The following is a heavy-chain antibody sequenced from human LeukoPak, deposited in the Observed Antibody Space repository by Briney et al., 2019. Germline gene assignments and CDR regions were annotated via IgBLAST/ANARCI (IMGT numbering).Heavy chain of an antibody. CDR1: GGSISSSSYY. D-gene: IGHD3-10*01. CDR3: ARWMVRRVIAQY. CDR2: IYYSGST. V-gene: IGHV4-39*01. Sequence: SETLSLTCTVSGGSISSSSYYWGWIRQPPGKGLEWIGSIYYSGSTYYNPSLKSRVTISVDTSKNQFSLKLSSVTAADTAVYYCARWMVRRVIAQYWGQGTLVTVSS. J-gene: IGHJ4*02.